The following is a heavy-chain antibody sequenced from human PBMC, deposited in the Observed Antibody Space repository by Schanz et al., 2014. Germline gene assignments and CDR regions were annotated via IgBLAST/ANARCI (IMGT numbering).Heavy chain of an antibody. CDR2: ISAYNGNT. Sequence: QVQLVQSGAEVKKPGASVKVSCKASGYTFTSYGISWVRQAPGQGLEWMGWISAYNGNTKYPQKLQGRVTMTTDTAASTAYMELRSLRSDDTAVYYCARDAAHFYDIVTEEDYWGQGTLVTVSS. V-gene: IGHV1-18*01. D-gene: IGHD3-9*01. CDR3: ARDAAHFYDIVTEEDY. CDR1: GYTFTSYG. J-gene: IGHJ4*02.